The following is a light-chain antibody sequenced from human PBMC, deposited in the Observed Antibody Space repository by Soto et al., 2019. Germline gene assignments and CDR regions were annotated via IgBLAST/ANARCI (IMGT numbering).Light chain of an antibody. CDR3: QQYNSYPRT. Sequence: DIQMTQSPSTLSASVGDRVTITCRASESISGWLAWYQQKPGKAPKLVIFKASTLESGVPSRFSGSGSGTEFPLSISSLQPDDFAIYYCQQYNSYPRTFGQGTKVEIK. CDR2: KAS. V-gene: IGKV1-5*03. J-gene: IGKJ1*01. CDR1: ESISGW.